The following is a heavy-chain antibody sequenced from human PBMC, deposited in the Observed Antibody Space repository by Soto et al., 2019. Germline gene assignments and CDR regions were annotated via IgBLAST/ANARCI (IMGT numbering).Heavy chain of an antibody. D-gene: IGHD1-26*01. CDR2: IGGSGGTT. J-gene: IGHJ4*02. CDR3: ARGAIVGATIAY. V-gene: IGHV3-23*01. CDR1: GFTFSSYA. Sequence: EVQLLESGGGLVQPGGSLRLSCAASGFTFSSYAMSWVRQAPGKGLEWVSGIGGSGGTTNYADSGKGRFTISRDNSKNTLYLQMNSLRAEDTAVYYCARGAIVGATIAYWGQGTLVTVSS.